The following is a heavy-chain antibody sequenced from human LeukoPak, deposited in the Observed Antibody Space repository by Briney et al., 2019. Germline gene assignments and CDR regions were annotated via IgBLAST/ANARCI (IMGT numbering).Heavy chain of an antibody. J-gene: IGHJ4*02. V-gene: IGHV1-46*01. CDR1: GYTFTSYY. D-gene: IGHD5-24*01. Sequence: SVKVSCEASGYTFTSYYMHWVRQAPGQGLEWMGIINPSGGSTSYAQKFQGRVTMTRDTSTSTVYMELSSLRSEDTAVYYCARDEAEMGQDYWGQGTLVTVSS. CDR3: ARDEAEMGQDY. CDR2: INPSGGST.